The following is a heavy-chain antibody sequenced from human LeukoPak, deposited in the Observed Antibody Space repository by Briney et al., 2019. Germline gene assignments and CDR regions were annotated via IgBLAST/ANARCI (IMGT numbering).Heavy chain of an antibody. Sequence: SVKVSCKASGGTFSSYAISWVRQAPGQGLEWMGGIIPIFGTANYAQEFQGRVTITTDESTSTAYMELSSLRSEDTAVYYCATYCSSTSCYVDYWGQGTLVTVSS. V-gene: IGHV1-69*05. J-gene: IGHJ4*02. CDR1: GGTFSSYA. D-gene: IGHD2-2*01. CDR2: IIPIFGTA. CDR3: ATYCSSTSCYVDY.